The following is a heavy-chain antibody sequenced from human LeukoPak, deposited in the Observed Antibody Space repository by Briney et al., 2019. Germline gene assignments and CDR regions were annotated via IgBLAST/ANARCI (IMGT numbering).Heavy chain of an antibody. D-gene: IGHD1-26*01. CDR3: ARTARRAWGATSWFDP. J-gene: IGHJ5*02. CDR1: GYTFTSYG. V-gene: IGHV1-18*01. Sequence: GASVKVSCKASGYTFTSYGISWVRQAPGQGLEWMGWISAYNGNTNYAQKLQGRVTMTTDTSTSTAYMELRSLRSDDTAVYYRARTARRAWGATSWFDPWGQGTLVTVSS. CDR2: ISAYNGNT.